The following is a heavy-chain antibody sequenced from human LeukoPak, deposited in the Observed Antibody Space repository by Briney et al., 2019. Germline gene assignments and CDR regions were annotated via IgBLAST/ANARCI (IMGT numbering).Heavy chain of an antibody. D-gene: IGHD6-19*01. CDR3: LRYSSGWYGDY. CDR2: ISGSGGST. Sequence: GGSLRLSCAASGFTFSSYDMSWVRQAPGKGLEWVSAISGSGGSTYYADSVKGRFTISRDNSKNTLYLQMNSLRAEDTAVYYCLRYSSGWYGDYWGQGTLVTVSS. V-gene: IGHV3-23*01. J-gene: IGHJ4*02. CDR1: GFTFSSYD.